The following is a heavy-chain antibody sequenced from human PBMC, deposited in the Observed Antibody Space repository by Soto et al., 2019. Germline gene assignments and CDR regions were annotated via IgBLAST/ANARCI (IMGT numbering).Heavy chain of an antibody. CDR1: GFTFSSYS. V-gene: IGHV3-21*01. CDR3: ARVVAGYYGMDV. Sequence: PGGSLRLSCAASGFTFSSYSMNWVRQAPGKGLEWVSSISSSSSYIYYADSVKGRFTISRDNAKNSLYLQMNSLRAEDTAVYYCARVVAGYYGMDVWGQGTTVTVSS. CDR2: ISSSSSYI. J-gene: IGHJ6*02.